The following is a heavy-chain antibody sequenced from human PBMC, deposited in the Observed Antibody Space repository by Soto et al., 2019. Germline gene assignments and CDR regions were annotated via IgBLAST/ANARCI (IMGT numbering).Heavy chain of an antibody. CDR3: ARGCSGACWFEH. J-gene: IGHJ5*02. CDR2: ISGAGGSII. V-gene: IGHV3-48*04. CDR1: GFTLSGYS. D-gene: IGHD2-15*01. Sequence: GGSLRLSCAASGFTLSGYSMQWVRQAPGKGPEWVSYISGAGGSIIFYAESVRGRFTVSRDNSKNSLYLQMNSLRAEDSAVYYCARGCSGACWFEHWGQGTLVTVSS.